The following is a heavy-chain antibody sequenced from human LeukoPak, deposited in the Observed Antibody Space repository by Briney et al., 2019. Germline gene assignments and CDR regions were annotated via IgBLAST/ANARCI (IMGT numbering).Heavy chain of an antibody. Sequence: GGSLRLSCAASGFTFTNAWMNWVRQAPGKGLEWVSSISSSSSYIYYADSVKGRFTISRDNAKNSLYLQMNSLRAEDTAVYYCASYSYSSGWYSDYWGQGTLVTVSS. J-gene: IGHJ4*02. D-gene: IGHD6-19*01. CDR1: GFTFTNAW. V-gene: IGHV3-21*01. CDR3: ASYSYSSGWYSDY. CDR2: ISSSSSYI.